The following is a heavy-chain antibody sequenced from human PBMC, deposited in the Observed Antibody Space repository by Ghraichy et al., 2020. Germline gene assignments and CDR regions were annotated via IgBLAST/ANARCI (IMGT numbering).Heavy chain of an antibody. Sequence: ASVKVSCKGSGYTLTELSIHWVRQAPGKGLEWMGGFDPEDGETLYAQKFQGRITMTEDTSTDTVNMELSSLRSEDTAVYYCATDGGYCSVLSRLSFDSWGQGTLVTVSS. CDR1: GYTLTELS. D-gene: IGHD2-15*01. CDR3: ATDGGYCSVLSRLSFDS. V-gene: IGHV1-24*01. CDR2: FDPEDGET. J-gene: IGHJ4*02.